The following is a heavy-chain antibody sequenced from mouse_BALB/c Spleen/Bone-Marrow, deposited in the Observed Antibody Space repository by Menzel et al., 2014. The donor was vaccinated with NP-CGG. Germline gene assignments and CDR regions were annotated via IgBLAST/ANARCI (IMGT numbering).Heavy chain of an antibody. CDR3: ARNDYDEGFAMDY. V-gene: IGHV4-2*02. CDR2: INPGSSTI. J-gene: IGHJ4*01. CDR1: GFDFSRCW. Sequence: EVKLMESGGGLVQPGGSLNLSCAASGFDFSRCWMSWARQAPGKGQEWIGEINPGSSTINYTPSLKDKFIISRDNAKNTLYLQMSKVRSEDTALYYCARNDYDEGFAMDYWGQGTSVTVSS. D-gene: IGHD2-4*01.